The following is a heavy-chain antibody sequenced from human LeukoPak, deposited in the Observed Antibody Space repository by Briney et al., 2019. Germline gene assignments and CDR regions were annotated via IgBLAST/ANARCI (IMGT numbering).Heavy chain of an antibody. D-gene: IGHD5-18*01. CDR3: ARDFNIVRDTAMVTNEDAFDI. J-gene: IGHJ3*02. CDR1: GFTFSSYA. Sequence: GGSLRLSCAASGFTFSSYAMNWVRQAPGKGLEWVSAISISGGSTYYADSVKGRFTISRDNSKNTLYLQMNSLRAEDTAVYYCARDFNIVRDTAMVTNEDAFDIWGQGTMVTVSS. V-gene: IGHV3-23*01. CDR2: ISISGGST.